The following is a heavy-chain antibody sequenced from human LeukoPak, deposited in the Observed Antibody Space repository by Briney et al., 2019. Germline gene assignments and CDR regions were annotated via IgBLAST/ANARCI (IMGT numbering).Heavy chain of an antibody. CDR1: GFTFSSYG. V-gene: IGHV3-33*01. CDR2: IWYDGSDK. Sequence: GGSQRLSCAASGFTFSSYGMHWVRQAPGKGLEWVAVIWYDGSDKYYRDSVKGRFTISRDNSKNTLYLQMNSLRAEDTAIYYCARAGEAFDIWGRGAMFPDSS. CDR3: ARAGEAFDI. J-gene: IGHJ3*02.